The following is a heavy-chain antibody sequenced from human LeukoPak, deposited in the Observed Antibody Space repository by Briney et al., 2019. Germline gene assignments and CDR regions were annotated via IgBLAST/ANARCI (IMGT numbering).Heavy chain of an antibody. CDR2: IYFSGTT. D-gene: IGHD4-17*01. CDR3: ARGILVTVTTIDAFDI. J-gene: IGHJ3*02. CDR1: GGSLSSGSYF. Sequence: SETLSLTCTVSGGSLSSGSYFWGWVRQDPGKGLEWIGYIYFSGTTHYNPSLKSRVTISVDKSKNQFSLKLSSVTAADTAVYYCARGILVTVTTIDAFDIWGQGTMVTVSS. V-gene: IGHV4-31*03.